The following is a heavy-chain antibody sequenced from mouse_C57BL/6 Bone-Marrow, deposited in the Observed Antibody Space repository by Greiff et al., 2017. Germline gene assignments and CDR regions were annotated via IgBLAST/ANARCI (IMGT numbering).Heavy chain of an antibody. D-gene: IGHD1-1*01. Sequence: VQLQQSGPELVKPGASVKLSCKASGYTFTSYDINWVKQRPGQGLEWIGWIYPRDGSTKYNEKFKGKATLTVDTASSTAYMELHSLTSEESAVYFCARLEFDGSIGDWYFDVWGTGTTVTVSS. J-gene: IGHJ1*03. CDR2: IYPRDGST. CDR1: GYTFTSYD. CDR3: ARLEFDGSIGDWYFDV. V-gene: IGHV1-85*01.